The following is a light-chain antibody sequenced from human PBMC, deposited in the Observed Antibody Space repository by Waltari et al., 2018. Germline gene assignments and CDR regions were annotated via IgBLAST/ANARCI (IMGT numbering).Light chain of an antibody. CDR2: EVT. J-gene: IGLJ2*01. CDR1: SSDFGSYNL. CDR3: CSYAGKGTHDVV. Sequence: HSALTQPASVSGSPAQSITISCTGASSDFGSYNLVSWYQQHPGKAPKVRFYEVTKRPSGVSNRLSCSRSGNTASLTITGLQPEDEADYYCCSYAGKGTHDVVFGGGTKLTVL. V-gene: IGLV2-23*02.